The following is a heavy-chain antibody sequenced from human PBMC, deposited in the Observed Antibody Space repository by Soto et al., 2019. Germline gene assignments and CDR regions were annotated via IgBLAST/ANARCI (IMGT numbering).Heavy chain of an antibody. CDR3: ARCMQSGGYELWEFFDY. Sequence: NPYDRLPLTSTASGRSISSYHLSWIRQPPGKGLEWIAYIYYSGSTNYNPSLKSRVTISVDTSKNQFSLKLSSVTAAATAVYYCARCMQSGGYELWEFFDYRGQGSPVX. CDR1: GRSISSYH. V-gene: IGHV4-59*07. CDR2: IYYSGST. D-gene: IGHD1-26*01. J-gene: IGHJ4*01.